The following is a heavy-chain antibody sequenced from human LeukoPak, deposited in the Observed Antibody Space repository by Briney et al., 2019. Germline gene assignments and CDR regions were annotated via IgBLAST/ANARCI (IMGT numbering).Heavy chain of an antibody. D-gene: IGHD6-13*01. CDR3: ARATGWYHSSSWSY. Sequence: GGSLRLSCAASGFTFSSCGMHWVRQAPGKGLEWVAFIRYDGRNKYYADSVKGRFTISRDNSKNTLYLQMNSLRAEDTAVYYCARATGWYHSSSWSYWGQGTLVTVSS. CDR1: GFTFSSCG. CDR2: IRYDGRNK. J-gene: IGHJ4*02. V-gene: IGHV3-30*02.